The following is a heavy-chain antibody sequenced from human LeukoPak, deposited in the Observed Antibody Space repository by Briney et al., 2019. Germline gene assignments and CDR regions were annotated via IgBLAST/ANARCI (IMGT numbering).Heavy chain of an antibody. CDR2: INHSGST. V-gene: IGHV4-34*01. Sequence: LETLSLTCAVYGGSFSGYYWSWIRQPPGKGLEWIGEINHSGSTNYNPSLKSRVTISVDTSKDQFSLKLSSVTAADTAVYYCARAPRITIFGGSEGPWGQGTLVTVSS. CDR1: GGSFSGYY. J-gene: IGHJ5*02. D-gene: IGHD3-3*01. CDR3: ARAPRITIFGGSEGP.